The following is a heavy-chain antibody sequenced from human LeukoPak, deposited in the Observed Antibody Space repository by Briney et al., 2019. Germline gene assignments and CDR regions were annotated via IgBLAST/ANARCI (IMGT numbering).Heavy chain of an antibody. J-gene: IGHJ6*02. CDR2: IKQDGSEK. V-gene: IGHV3-7*01. D-gene: IGHD4-17*01. CDR3: ARDLRGYYYYGMDV. CDR1: GFTFSSYW. Sequence: PGGSLRLSCAASGFTFSSYWMSWVRQAPGKGLEWVANIKQDGSEKYYVDSVKGRFTISRDNAKNSLYLQMNSLRAEDTAVYYCARDLRGYYYYGMDVWGQGTTVTVSS.